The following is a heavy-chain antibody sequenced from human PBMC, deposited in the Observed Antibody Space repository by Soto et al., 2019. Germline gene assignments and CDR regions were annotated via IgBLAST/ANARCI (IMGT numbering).Heavy chain of an antibody. CDR3: TRARGQRYRNAFLG. CDR1: GESMSESDYS. J-gene: IGHJ1*01. V-gene: IGHV4-39*01. CDR2: IHYSATT. D-gene: IGHD3-9*01. Sequence: TLCLTCTVSGESMSESDYSWGWIRQPPGGGLEWLGSIHYSATTYYSSSLKGRATISVDTSQNLISLNLKSATAADTAVYFCTRARGQRYRNAFLGWGQGTMVTVSS.